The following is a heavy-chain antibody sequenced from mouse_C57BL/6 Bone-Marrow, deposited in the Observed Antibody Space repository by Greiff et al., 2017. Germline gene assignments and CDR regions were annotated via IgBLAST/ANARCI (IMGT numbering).Heavy chain of an antibody. V-gene: IGHV14-3*01. J-gene: IGHJ4*01. CDR3: ARQRHGAMDY. CDR2: IDPANGNT. CDR1: GFNIQNTY. D-gene: IGHD1-2*01. Sequence: VQLQQSVAELVRPGASVKLSCTASGFNIQNTYMHWVKQRPEQGLEWIGRIDPANGNTTYAPKFQGKATITADTSSNTAYLQLSSLTSEDTAIYYCARQRHGAMDYWGQGPSVTVSS.